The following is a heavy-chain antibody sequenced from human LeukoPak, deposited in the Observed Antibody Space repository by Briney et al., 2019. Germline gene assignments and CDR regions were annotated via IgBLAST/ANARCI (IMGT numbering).Heavy chain of an antibody. CDR3: TTDGLDIVVVPAAGPPDY. J-gene: IGHJ4*02. CDR1: GFTFSNAW. CDR2: IKSKTDGGTT. V-gene: IGHV3-15*01. Sequence: PGGSLRLSCAAPGFTFSNAWMSWVGQAPGKGLEWVGRIKSKTDGGTTDYAAPVKGRFTISRDDSKNTLYLQMNSLKTEDTAVYYCTTDGLDIVVVPAAGPPDYWGQGTLVTVSS. D-gene: IGHD2-2*03.